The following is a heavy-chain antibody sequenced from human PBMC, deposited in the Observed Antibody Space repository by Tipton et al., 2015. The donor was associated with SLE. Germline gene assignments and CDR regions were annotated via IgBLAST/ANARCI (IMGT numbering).Heavy chain of an antibody. Sequence: QSGAEVKKPGASVKVSCKASGYTFSRYYMHWVRQAPGQGLEWMGRINPDSRRTNFARKFQGRVTMTRDTSINTAYMELSGLRSDDTAVYYCARVSVGAFDIWGQGTMVTVSS. CDR1: GYTFSRYY. J-gene: IGHJ3*02. V-gene: IGHV1-2*06. CDR3: ARVSVGAFDI. CDR2: INPDSRRT. D-gene: IGHD1-26*01.